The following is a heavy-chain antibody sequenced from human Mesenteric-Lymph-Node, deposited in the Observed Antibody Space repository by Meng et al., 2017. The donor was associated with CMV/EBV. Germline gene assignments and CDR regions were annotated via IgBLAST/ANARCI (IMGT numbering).Heavy chain of an antibody. D-gene: IGHD6-13*01. J-gene: IGHJ4*02. CDR2: IYGAESST. V-gene: IGHV3-23*03. CDR3: AKMVGSSWFDY. Sequence: SWAAAGFSFNNYAWSWVRQAPGKGLEWVSIIYGAESSTYYADSVKGRFAISRDDSKNTLYLQMSSLRPEDTAVYYCAKMVGSSWFDYWGQGTLVTVSS. CDR1: GFSFNNYA.